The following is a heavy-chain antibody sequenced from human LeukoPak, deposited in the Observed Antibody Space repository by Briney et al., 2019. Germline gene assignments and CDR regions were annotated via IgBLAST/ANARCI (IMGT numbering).Heavy chain of an antibody. D-gene: IGHD3-10*01. CDR3: ARLQYYYGSGSYPLDY. J-gene: IGHJ4*02. CDR2: IYYSGST. V-gene: IGHV4-59*12. Sequence: SETLSLTCTVSGGSISSYYWSWIRQPPGKGLEGSGYIYYSGSTNYNPSLKSRVTISVDTSKNQFSLRLTSVTAAATAVYYCARLQYYYGSGSYPLDYWGQGTLVTVSS. CDR1: GGSISSYY.